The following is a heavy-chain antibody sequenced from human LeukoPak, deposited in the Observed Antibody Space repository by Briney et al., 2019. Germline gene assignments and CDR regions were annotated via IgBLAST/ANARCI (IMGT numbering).Heavy chain of an antibody. V-gene: IGHV3-9*01. D-gene: IGHD3-22*01. Sequence: PGGSLRLSCAASGFTFDDYAIHWVRQAPGKGLEWVSSISWNSGSIGYADSVKGRFTISRDNSKNTLYLQMNSLRAEDTAVYYCARDAHYYDSSGYSFYFDYWGQGTLVTVSS. CDR1: GFTFDDYA. CDR2: ISWNSGSI. J-gene: IGHJ4*02. CDR3: ARDAHYYDSSGYSFYFDY.